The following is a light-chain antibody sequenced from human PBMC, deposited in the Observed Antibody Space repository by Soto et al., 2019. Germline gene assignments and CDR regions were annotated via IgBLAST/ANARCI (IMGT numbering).Light chain of an antibody. CDR2: AAS. CDR3: QQYGSPPIT. CDR1: QGISSY. Sequence: DIQITQSPSSLSASVGDRVTITCRASQGISSYLAWYQQKPGKAPKLLIYAASTLQSGVPSRFSGSGSGTEFTLTISRLEPEDFAVYYCQQYGSPPITFGQGTRLENK. V-gene: IGKV1-9*01. J-gene: IGKJ5*01.